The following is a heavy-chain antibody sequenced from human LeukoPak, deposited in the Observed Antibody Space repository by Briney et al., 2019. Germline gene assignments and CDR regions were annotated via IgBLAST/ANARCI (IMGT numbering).Heavy chain of an antibody. V-gene: IGHV3-21*01. CDR3: ARRSLVDY. Sequence: GGSLRLSCAASGFTFSSYSMNWVRQAPGKGLEWVSSISSSGSYIYYADSVKGRFTISRDNAKNSLYLQMNSLRAEDTAVYYCARRSLVDYWGQGTLVTVSS. CDR1: GFTFSSYS. D-gene: IGHD3-16*02. CDR2: ISSSGSYI. J-gene: IGHJ4*02.